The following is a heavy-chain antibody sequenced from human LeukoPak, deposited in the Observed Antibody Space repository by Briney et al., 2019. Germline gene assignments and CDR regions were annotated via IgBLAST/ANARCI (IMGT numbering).Heavy chain of an antibody. CDR3: ARMTTYYYMDV. D-gene: IGHD4-11*01. CDR2: IYYSGST. V-gene: IGHV4-39*01. J-gene: IGHJ6*03. CDR1: GGSISSSSYY. Sequence: PSETLSLTCTVSGGSISSSSYYWGWTRQPPGKGLEWIGSIYYSGSTYYNPSLKSRVTISVDTSKNQFSLKLSSVTAADTAVYYCARMTTYYYMDVWGKGTTVTISS.